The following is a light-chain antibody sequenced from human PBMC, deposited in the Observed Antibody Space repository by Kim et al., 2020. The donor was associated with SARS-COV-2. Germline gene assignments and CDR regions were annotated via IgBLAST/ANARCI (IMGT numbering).Light chain of an antibody. Sequence: PVQYDTVSCSVTITDFTTYNYVSGYQQHPSEAPKLIIYENTKRHSGVADRFSGSKSGDAASLTVSGLQAEDEADYYCTSHANDNYVFGTGTKVTVL. J-gene: IGLJ1*01. CDR1: ITDFTTYNY. CDR2: ENT. V-gene: IGLV2-8*01. CDR3: TSHANDNYV.